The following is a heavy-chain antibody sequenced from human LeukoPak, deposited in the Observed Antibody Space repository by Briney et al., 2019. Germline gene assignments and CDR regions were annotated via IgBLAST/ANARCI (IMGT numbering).Heavy chain of an antibody. V-gene: IGHV1-8*03. CDR2: MNPNSGNT. Sequence: VASVKVSCKASGYAFTSYDINWVRQATGQGLEWMGWMNPNSGNTGYAQKFQGRVTITRNTSISTAYMELSSLRSEDTAVYYCARSVSYYYDSSGYYAFDIWGQGTMVTVPS. D-gene: IGHD3-22*01. J-gene: IGHJ3*02. CDR3: ARSVSYYYDSSGYYAFDI. CDR1: GYAFTSYD.